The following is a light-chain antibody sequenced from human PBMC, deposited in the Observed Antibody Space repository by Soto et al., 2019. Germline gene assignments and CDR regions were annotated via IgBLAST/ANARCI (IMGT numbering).Light chain of an antibody. Sequence: EIVVTQSPGILSVSPGDSATLSCRASQSVGRNLAWYQQKPGQAPTLLIYAASTRATGLPARFSGSGSGTDFTLTICSLQSEDFAVYYCQEYSECPRITFGPGTRVD. V-gene: IGKV3-15*01. CDR3: QEYSECPRIT. CDR1: QSVGRN. J-gene: IGKJ3*01. CDR2: AAS.